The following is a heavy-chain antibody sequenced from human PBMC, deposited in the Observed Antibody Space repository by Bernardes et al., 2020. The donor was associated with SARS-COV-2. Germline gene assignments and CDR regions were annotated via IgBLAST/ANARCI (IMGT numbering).Heavy chain of an antibody. CDR1: GFMFSRHW. D-gene: IGHD1-1*01. Sequence: GGSLRLSCAASGFMFSRHWMTWVRQAPGKGLEWVANIKEDGSEKNYVDSVRGRFTISRDNAKNSLYLQMNSLRVEDTAVYYCARDSDWKPVDYWGQGTLVTVSS. V-gene: IGHV3-7*03. CDR3: ARDSDWKPVDY. J-gene: IGHJ4*02. CDR2: IKEDGSEK.